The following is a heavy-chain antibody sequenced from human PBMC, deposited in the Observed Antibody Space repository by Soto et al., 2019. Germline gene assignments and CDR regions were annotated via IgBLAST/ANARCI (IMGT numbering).Heavy chain of an antibody. V-gene: IGHV4-31*03. J-gene: IGHJ5*02. CDR3: ARWWSGSRQGFDP. D-gene: IGHD3-3*01. CDR1: GGSISSGDYY. CDR2: IYYSGST. Sequence: QVQLQESGPGLVKPSQTLSLTCTVSGGSISSGDYYWSWIRQHPGKGLEWIGYIYYSGSTYYNPSPKTRVTISVDTSKNPSSLKLSSVTAADTAVYYCARWWSGSRQGFDPWGQGTLVTVSS.